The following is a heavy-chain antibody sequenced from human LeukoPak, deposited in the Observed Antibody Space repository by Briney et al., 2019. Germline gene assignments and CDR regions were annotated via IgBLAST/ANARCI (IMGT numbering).Heavy chain of an antibody. Sequence: SVKVPCKASGGTFSSYAISWVRQAPGQGLEWMGGIIPIFGTANYAQKFQGRVTITADESTSTAYMELSSLRSEDTAVYYCAEAYCGGDCYSIGEDAFDIWGQGTMVTVSS. D-gene: IGHD2-21*02. J-gene: IGHJ3*02. CDR3: AEAYCGGDCYSIGEDAFDI. CDR1: GGTFSSYA. V-gene: IGHV1-69*13. CDR2: IIPIFGTA.